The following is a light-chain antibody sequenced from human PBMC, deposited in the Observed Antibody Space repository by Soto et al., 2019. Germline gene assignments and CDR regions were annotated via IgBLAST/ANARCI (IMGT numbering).Light chain of an antibody. CDR2: DAS. CDR1: QSISSW. CDR3: QHYNSYSEA. Sequence: DVQLSYSASTRWAWQLYRVTITVRASQSISSWLASYPDQTDKAPKLLIYDASNLETGLPSRFSGSGSGTEFTLTISSLQPDDFATYHCQHYNSYSEAFGQGTKVDIK. V-gene: IGKV1-5*01. J-gene: IGKJ1*01.